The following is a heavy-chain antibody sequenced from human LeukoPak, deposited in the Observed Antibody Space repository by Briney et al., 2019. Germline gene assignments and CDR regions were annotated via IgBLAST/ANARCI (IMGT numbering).Heavy chain of an antibody. CDR2: IIPIFGTA. J-gene: IGHJ5*02. V-gene: IGHV1-69*13. CDR3: ARGEESSSWYPNWFDP. Sequence: ASVKVSFKASGGTFSSYAISWVRQAPGQGLEWMGGIIPIFGTANYAQKFQGRVTITADESTSTAYMEPSSLRSEDTAVYYCARGEESSSWYPNWFDPWGQGTLVTVSS. D-gene: IGHD6-13*01. CDR1: GGTFSSYA.